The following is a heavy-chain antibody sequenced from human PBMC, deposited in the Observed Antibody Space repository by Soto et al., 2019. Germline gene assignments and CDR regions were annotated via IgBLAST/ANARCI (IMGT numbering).Heavy chain of an antibody. D-gene: IGHD3-22*01. V-gene: IGHV3-21*01. CDR2: ISSSSSYI. CDR3: AGSPYYYDSSRYYYY. J-gene: IGHJ4*02. Sequence: EVQLVESGGGLVKPGGSLRLSCAASGFTFSSYSMNWVRQAPGKGLEWVSSISSSSSYIYYPDSVKGRFTISRDNAKNTLYLQMNSLRAEDTAVYYCAGSPYYYDSSRYYYYWGQGTLVTVSS. CDR1: GFTFSSYS.